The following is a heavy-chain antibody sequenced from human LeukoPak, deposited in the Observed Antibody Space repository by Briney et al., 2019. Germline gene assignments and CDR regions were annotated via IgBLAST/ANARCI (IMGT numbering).Heavy chain of an antibody. V-gene: IGHV3-74*01. CDR3: ASDRVLGSGSLDN. D-gene: IGHD3-10*01. CDR2: IRGDGYDT. J-gene: IGHJ4*02. Sequence: GGSLRLSCAASGFSFSDFWMHWVRQTPGKGLVWVSRIRGDGYDTNYADSVEGRFTISRDNARHTLYLQMDSLRADDTAVYYCASDRVLGSGSLDNWGQGTLVTVSS. CDR1: GFSFSDFW.